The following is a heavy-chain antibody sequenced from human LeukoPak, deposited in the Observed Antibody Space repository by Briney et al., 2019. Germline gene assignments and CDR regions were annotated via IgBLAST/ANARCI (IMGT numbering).Heavy chain of an antibody. D-gene: IGHD3-3*01. CDR2: ISSSSSYI. CDR1: GFTFSSYS. J-gene: IGHJ4*02. CDR3: ARDSGYDFWSGYTSETSFDY. V-gene: IGHV3-21*01. Sequence: GGSLRLSCAASGFTFSSYSMNWVRQAPGKGLEWVSSISSSSSYIYYADSVKGRFTISRDSAKNSLYLQMNSLRAEDTAVYYCARDSGYDFWSGYTSETSFDYWGQGTLVTVSS.